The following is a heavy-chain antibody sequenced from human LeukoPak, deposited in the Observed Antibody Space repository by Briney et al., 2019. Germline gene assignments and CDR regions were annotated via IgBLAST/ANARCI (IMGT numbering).Heavy chain of an antibody. Sequence: SVKVSCKASGGTFSSYAISWVRQAPGQGLEWMGRIIPILGIANYAQKFQGRVTITADKSTSTAYMELSSLRSEDTAVYYCARVQASSGYYYVYYGMDVWGQGTTVTVSS. CDR2: IIPILGIA. J-gene: IGHJ6*02. CDR3: ARVQASSGYYYVYYGMDV. D-gene: IGHD3-22*01. V-gene: IGHV1-69*04. CDR1: GGTFSSYA.